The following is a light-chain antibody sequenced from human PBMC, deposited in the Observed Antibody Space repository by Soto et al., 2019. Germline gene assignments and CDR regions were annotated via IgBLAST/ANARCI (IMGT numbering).Light chain of an antibody. J-gene: IGLJ2*01. Sequence: QSALTQPASVSGSPGQSITISCTGTSSDVGGYNYVSWYQQYPSKAPKLMIYEVSNRPSGVSNRFSGSKSGNTASLTISGLQAEDEADYYCSSYASSRDVFFGGGTKLTVL. CDR3: SSYASSRDVF. CDR2: EVS. CDR1: SSDVGGYNY. V-gene: IGLV2-14*01.